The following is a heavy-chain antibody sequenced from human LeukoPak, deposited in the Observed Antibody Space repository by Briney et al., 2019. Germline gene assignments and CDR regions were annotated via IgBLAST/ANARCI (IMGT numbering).Heavy chain of an antibody. D-gene: IGHD5-24*01. V-gene: IGHV7-4-1*02. Sequence: GASVKVSCKASGYTFTSYAMNWVRQAPGQGLEWMGWINTNTGNPTYAQGFTGRFVFSLDTSVSTAYLQISSLKAEDTAVYYCARGATSHGYTGRLFDYWGQGTLVTVSS. J-gene: IGHJ4*02. CDR3: ARGATSHGYTGRLFDY. CDR2: INTNTGNP. CDR1: GYTFTSYA.